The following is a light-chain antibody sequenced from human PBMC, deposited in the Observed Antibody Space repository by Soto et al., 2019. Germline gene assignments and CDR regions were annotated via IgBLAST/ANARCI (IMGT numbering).Light chain of an antibody. V-gene: IGKV3-20*01. CDR2: GAS. Sequence: DIVLTHSLGTLSLSPGERATLSCIASQSVSSSYLAWYQQKPGQAPRLLIYGASSRATGIPDRFSGSGSGTDFTLTISRLEPEDFAVYYCQQYGSSPTTFGQGTKVDIK. CDR3: QQYGSSPTT. J-gene: IGKJ1*01. CDR1: QSVSSSY.